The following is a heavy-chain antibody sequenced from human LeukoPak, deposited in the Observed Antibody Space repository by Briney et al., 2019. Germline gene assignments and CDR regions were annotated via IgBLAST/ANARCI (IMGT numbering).Heavy chain of an antibody. Sequence: ASVKVSCKASGGTFSSYAISWVRQATGQGLEWMGWMNPNSGNTGYAQKFQGRVTMTRNTSISTAYMELSSLRSEDTAVYYCASRGVSGITGTSVDYWGQGTLVTVSS. CDR1: GGTFSSYA. J-gene: IGHJ4*02. CDR3: ASRGVSGITGTSVDY. D-gene: IGHD1-7*01. CDR2: MNPNSGNT. V-gene: IGHV1-8*02.